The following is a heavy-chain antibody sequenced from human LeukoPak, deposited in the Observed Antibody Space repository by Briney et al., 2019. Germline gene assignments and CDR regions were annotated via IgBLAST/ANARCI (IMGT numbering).Heavy chain of an antibody. CDR1: GYTFTGYY. J-gene: IGHJ4*02. CDR3: ARAGTVEMTPLDY. V-gene: IGHV1-2*04. CDR2: INPNSGGT. Sequence: ASVKVSCKASGYTFTGYYMHWVRQAPGQGLEWMGWINPNSGGTNYAQKFQGWVTMTRDTSISTAYKELSRLRSDDTAVYYCARAGTVEMTPLDYWGQGTLVTVSS. D-gene: IGHD5-24*01.